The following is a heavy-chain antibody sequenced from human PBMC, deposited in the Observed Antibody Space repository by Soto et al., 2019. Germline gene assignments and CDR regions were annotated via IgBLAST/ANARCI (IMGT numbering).Heavy chain of an antibody. CDR2: IIPIFGTA. Sequence: GASVKVSCKASGGTFSSYAISWVRQAPGQGLEWMGGIIPIFGTANYAQKFQGSVTITADESTSTAYMELSSLRSEDTAVYYCAREGRQWLVFDYWGQGTLVTVSS. V-gene: IGHV1-69*13. D-gene: IGHD6-19*01. J-gene: IGHJ4*02. CDR1: GGTFSSYA. CDR3: AREGRQWLVFDY.